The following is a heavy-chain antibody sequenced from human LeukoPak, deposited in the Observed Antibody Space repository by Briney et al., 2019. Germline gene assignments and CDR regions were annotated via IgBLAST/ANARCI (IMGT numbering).Heavy chain of an antibody. Sequence: PGGSLRLSCAASGFTFDGHGMSWVRQAPGKGLECVSWLNWNGGTTGYAASVKGRFTISRDNDKNSLYLQMNSLRVEDTALYYCARGKYPDNDDYMDVWGKGTTVTVSS. CDR1: GFTFDGHG. CDR3: ARGKYPDNDDYMDV. J-gene: IGHJ6*03. V-gene: IGHV3-20*04. D-gene: IGHD1-1*01. CDR2: LNWNGGTT.